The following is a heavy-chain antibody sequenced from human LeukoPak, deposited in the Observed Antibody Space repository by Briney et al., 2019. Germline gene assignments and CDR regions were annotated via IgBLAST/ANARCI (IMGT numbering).Heavy chain of an antibody. D-gene: IGHD6-13*01. J-gene: IGHJ3*02. V-gene: IGHV3-30*04. CDR2: ISYDGSNK. CDR1: GFTFSSYA. Sequence: GRSLRLSCAASGFTFSSYAMHWVRQAPGKGLEWVAVISYDGSNKYYADSVKGRFTISRDNAKNSLYLQMNSLRAEDTAVYYCARYGIAAAGTLNAFDIWGQGTMVTVSS. CDR3: ARYGIAAAGTLNAFDI.